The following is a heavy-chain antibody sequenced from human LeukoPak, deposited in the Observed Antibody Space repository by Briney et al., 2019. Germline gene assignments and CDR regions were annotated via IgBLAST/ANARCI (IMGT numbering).Heavy chain of an antibody. J-gene: IGHJ4*02. CDR2: ISAYNGNT. V-gene: IGHV1-18*01. Sequence: ASVKVSCKTSGYTFNTYGISWVRQAPGQGLEWMGWISAYNGNTRYAQKVQGRVTMTTDTSTSTAYMELRSLRSDDTAVYYCARESNGGYGFDYWGQGTLVTVAS. D-gene: IGHD5-12*01. CDR1: GYTFNTYG. CDR3: ARESNGGYGFDY.